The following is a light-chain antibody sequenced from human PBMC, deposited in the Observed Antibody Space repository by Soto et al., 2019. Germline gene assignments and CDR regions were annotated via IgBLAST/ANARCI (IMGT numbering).Light chain of an antibody. CDR1: QSLTSN. J-gene: IGKJ4*01. CDR3: QQYNHWPRMLS. CDR2: DTS. V-gene: IGKV3-15*01. Sequence: EIILTKSPATLYVSPGERATLSCRASQSLTSNLAWYQQRPGQAPRLLIYDTSTRATDIPARFSGSGSGTEFTLTIASLQSEDFAVYYCQQYNHWPRMLSFGGGTRV.